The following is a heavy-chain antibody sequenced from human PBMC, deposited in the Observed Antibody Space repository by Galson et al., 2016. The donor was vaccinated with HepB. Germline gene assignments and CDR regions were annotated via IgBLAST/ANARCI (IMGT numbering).Heavy chain of an antibody. D-gene: IGHD3-3*01. V-gene: IGHV4-34*01. CDR2: IHHSGSR. CDR3: AGSSSWSGFLGV. CDR1: GGSFSNYF. J-gene: IGHJ6*02. Sequence: SETLSLTCAVHGGSFSNYFWTWIRQTPGRGLEWIGEIHHSGSRNTSTSLKSRVTISVDTSKNEFFLKLTSVTAADTGVYYCAGSSSWSGFLGVWGQGTTVSVSS.